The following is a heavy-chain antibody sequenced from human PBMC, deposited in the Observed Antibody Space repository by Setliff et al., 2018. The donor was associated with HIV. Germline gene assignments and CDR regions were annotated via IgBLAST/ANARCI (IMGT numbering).Heavy chain of an antibody. CDR1: GGSISTSGTY. J-gene: IGHJ3*02. CDR2: IYYSGRT. Sequence: PSETLSLTCTVSGGSISTSGTYWSWIRQHPGKGLEWIGYIYYSGRTYYNPSLKSRVAISLDTSKNQFSLKLSSVTAADTAVYYCARRGLDTTLVDAFDIWGQGTMVTVSS. CDR3: ARRGLDTTLVDAFDI. D-gene: IGHD1-1*01. V-gene: IGHV4-31*03.